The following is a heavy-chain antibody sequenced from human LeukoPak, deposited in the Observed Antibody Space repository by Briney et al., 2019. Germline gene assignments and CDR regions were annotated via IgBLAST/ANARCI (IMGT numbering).Heavy chain of an antibody. CDR2: IYHSGST. D-gene: IGHD6-6*01. CDR3: ARDGSSSYRYYFDY. CDR1: GYSISSGYY. J-gene: IGHJ4*02. V-gene: IGHV4-38-2*02. Sequence: PSETLSLTCTVSGYSISSGYYWGWIRQPPGKGLEWIGSIYHSGSTYYNPSLESRVTISVDTSKNQFSLKLSSVTAADTAVYYCARDGSSSYRYYFDYWGQGTLVTVSS.